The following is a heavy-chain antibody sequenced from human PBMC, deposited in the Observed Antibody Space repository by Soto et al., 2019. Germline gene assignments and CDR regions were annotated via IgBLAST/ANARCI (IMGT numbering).Heavy chain of an antibody. CDR2: MQPSTGRT. V-gene: IGHV1-8*02. J-gene: IGHJ4*02. CDR1: GYSFTSLD. CDR3: AGGVSAGVDY. Sequence: QVQLVQSGAEVREPGASVKVSCKASGYSFTSLDINWVRQTAGQGLEWMGWMQPSTGRTGYAQKFQGRVPMTRDASINTAYMELTTLTSDDTAFYYCAGGVSAGVDYWGQGTLVTVSS. D-gene: IGHD1-26*01.